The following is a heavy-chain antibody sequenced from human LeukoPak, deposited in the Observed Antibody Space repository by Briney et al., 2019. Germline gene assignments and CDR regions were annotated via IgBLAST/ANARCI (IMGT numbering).Heavy chain of an antibody. CDR2: ISYEGSNK. V-gene: IGHV3-30*18. D-gene: IGHD2-15*01. CDR3: AKSGCSGGSCFVLGYGMDV. Sequence: GGSLRLSCAASGFTFSSYGMHGVRQAPGKGLEWGAVISYEGSNKYYAASVKGRFTISRDNSKDTLYLQMTSLRAEDTAVYYCAKSGCSGGSCFVLGYGMDVWGKGTTVTVSS. J-gene: IGHJ6*04. CDR1: GFTFSSYG.